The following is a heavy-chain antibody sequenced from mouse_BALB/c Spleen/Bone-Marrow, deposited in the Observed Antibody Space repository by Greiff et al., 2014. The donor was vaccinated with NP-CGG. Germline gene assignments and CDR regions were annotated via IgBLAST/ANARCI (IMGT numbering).Heavy chain of an antibody. V-gene: IGHV1S81*02. D-gene: IGHD3-1*01. CDR1: GYTFTSYF. CDR2: INPSSGGT. CDR3: TRSGTEFAY. Sequence: VQLQQSGAELVKPGASVKLSCKASGYTFTSYFLYWVKQRPGQGLEWIGEINPSSGGTNFNEKFKSKATLTIDKSSSTVYMQLSSLTSEDSAVYYCTRSGTEFAYWGQGTLVTVSA. J-gene: IGHJ3*01.